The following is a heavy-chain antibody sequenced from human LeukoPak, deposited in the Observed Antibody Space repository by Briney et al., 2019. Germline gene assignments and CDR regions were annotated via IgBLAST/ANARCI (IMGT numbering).Heavy chain of an antibody. CDR2: INHSGST. CDR1: GGSFSGYY. V-gene: IGHV4-34*01. J-gene: IGHJ5*02. CDR3: ARGLSVLLKLGGWLDP. D-gene: IGHD2-15*01. Sequence: SETLSLTCAVYGGSFSGYYWSWIRQPPGKGLEWIGEINHSGSTNYNPSLKSRVTISVDTSKNQFSLKLSSVTAADTAVYYCARGLSVLLKLGGWLDPWGQGTLVTVSS.